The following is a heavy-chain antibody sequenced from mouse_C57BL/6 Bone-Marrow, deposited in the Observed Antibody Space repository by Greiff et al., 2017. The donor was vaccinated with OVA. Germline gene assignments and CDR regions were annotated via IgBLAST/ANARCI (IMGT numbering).Heavy chain of an antibody. D-gene: IGHD2-4*01. CDR1: GFSLTSYA. J-gene: IGHJ2*01. V-gene: IGHV2-9-1*01. CDR2: IWTGGGT. CDR3: ARNREDDYDPFFDY. Sequence: QVQLKESGPGLVAPSQSLSITCTVSGFSLTSYAISWVRQPPGKGLEWLGVIWTGGGTNYNSARKSRLSISKDNSKSQVFLKMNSLQTDDTARYYCARNREDDYDPFFDYWGQGTTLTVSS.